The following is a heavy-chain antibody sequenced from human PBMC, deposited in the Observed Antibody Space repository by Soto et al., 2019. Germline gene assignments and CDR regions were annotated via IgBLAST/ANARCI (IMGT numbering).Heavy chain of an antibody. D-gene: IGHD3-10*01. CDR3: ARGEGRGGTYYYGSGSYYHYYYGMDV. V-gene: IGHV1-69*06. J-gene: IGHJ6*02. CDR1: GGTFSSYA. Sequence: GASVKVSCKASGGTFSSYAISWVRQAPGQGLEWMGGIIPIFGTANYAQKFQGRVMITADKSTSTAYMELSSLRSEDTAVYFCARGEGRGGTYYYGSGSYYHYYYGMDVWGQGTTVTVSS. CDR2: IIPIFGTA.